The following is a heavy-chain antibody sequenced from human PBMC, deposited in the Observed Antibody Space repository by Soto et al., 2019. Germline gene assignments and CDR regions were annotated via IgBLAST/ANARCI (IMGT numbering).Heavy chain of an antibody. D-gene: IGHD2-2*01. J-gene: IGHJ4*02. CDR1: GGTFSRYT. CDR3: ARCYSFGSTSPYGY. V-gene: IGHV1-69*02. Sequence: SGKVSCKASGGTFSRYTISWVRQAPGQRLEWMGRIIPILGIANYAQKFQGRVTITADKSTSTAYMELSSLRSEDTAVYYCARCYSFGSTSPYGYWGQGTLVTGSS. CDR2: IIPILGIA.